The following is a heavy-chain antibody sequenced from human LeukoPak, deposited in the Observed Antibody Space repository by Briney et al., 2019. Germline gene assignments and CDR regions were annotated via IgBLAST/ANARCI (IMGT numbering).Heavy chain of an antibody. D-gene: IGHD3-16*01. Sequence: PSETLSLTRTVSGGSISSYYWSWIRQPPGKGLEWIGYIYYSGSTNYNPSLKSRVTISVDTSKNQFSLKLSSVTAADTAVYYCARVRRAFGAFDIWGQGTMVTVSS. CDR2: IYYSGST. CDR3: ARVRRAFGAFDI. J-gene: IGHJ3*02. CDR1: GGSISSYY. V-gene: IGHV4-59*01.